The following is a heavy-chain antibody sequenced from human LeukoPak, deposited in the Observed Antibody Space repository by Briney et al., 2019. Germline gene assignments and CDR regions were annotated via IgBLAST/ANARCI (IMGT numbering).Heavy chain of an antibody. D-gene: IGHD2-2*02. V-gene: IGHV4-34*01. CDR1: GGSFSGYY. Sequence: ASETLSLTCAVYGGSFSGYYWSWIRQPRGKGLEWIGEINHSGSTNYNPTLKSRGTISVDTSKNQFSLKLSSVTAADTAVYYCARGGEIYCSSTSCYRGRRWFDPWGQGTLVTVSS. J-gene: IGHJ5*02. CDR3: ARGGEIYCSSTSCYRGRRWFDP. CDR2: INHSGST.